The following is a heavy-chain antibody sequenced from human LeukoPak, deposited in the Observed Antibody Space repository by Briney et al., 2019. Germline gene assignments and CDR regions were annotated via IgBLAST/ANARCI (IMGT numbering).Heavy chain of an antibody. D-gene: IGHD2-21*02. CDR1: GGSISSGSYY. J-gene: IGHJ5*02. CDR3: ARERVWRYCGGDSCGWFDP. Sequence: ASETLSLTCTVSGGSISSGSYYWSWIRQPAGKGLEWIGRIYTSGSTNYNPSLKSRVTISVDTSKNQFSLKLSSVTAADTAVYYCARERVWRYCGGDSCGWFDPWGQGTLVTVSS. CDR2: IYTSGST. V-gene: IGHV4-61*02.